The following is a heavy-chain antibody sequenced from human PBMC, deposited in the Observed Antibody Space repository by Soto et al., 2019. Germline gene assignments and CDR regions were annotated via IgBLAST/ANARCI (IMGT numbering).Heavy chain of an antibody. J-gene: IGHJ6*02. D-gene: IGHD2-8*01. CDR2: INPSGGST. V-gene: IGHV1-46*01. Sequence: ASVKVSCKASGYTFTSYYMHWVRQAPGQGLEWMGIINPSGGSTSYAQKFQGRVTMTRDTSTSTVYMELSSLRSEDTAVYYCAREFGLMVYAMVISDYGMDVWGQGTTVTVSS. CDR1: GYTFTSYY. CDR3: AREFGLMVYAMVISDYGMDV.